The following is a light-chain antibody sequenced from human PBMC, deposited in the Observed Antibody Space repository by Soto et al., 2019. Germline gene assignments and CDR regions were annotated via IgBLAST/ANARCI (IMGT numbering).Light chain of an antibody. CDR1: QSVSSY. CDR3: QQRSNWPPIFN. Sequence: EIVLTQSPATLSLSPGERATLSCRASQSVSSYLAWYQQKPGQAPRLLIYDASNRATGIPARFSGSGSGTDVTLTISSLDPEDFAVYYCQQRSNWPPIFNFGPGTKVDIK. J-gene: IGKJ3*01. CDR2: DAS. V-gene: IGKV3-11*01.